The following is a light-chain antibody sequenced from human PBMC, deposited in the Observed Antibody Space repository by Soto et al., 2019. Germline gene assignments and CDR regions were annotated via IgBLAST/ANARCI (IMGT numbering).Light chain of an antibody. CDR2: RSD. CDR3: SARDDILSGVV. V-gene: IGLV1-47*01. Sequence: QCVLTQPPSASGTPGQRVTISCSGSSSNIGSNHVYWYQQFPGMAPKLLMYRSDQRPTGVPDRFSGSRSGTSASLAISGLRSDDEAEYYCSARDDILSGVVFGGGTKVTVL. CDR1: SSNIGSNH. J-gene: IGLJ2*01.